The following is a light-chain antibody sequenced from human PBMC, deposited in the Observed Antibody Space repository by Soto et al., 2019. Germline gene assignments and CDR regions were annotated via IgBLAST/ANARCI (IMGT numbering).Light chain of an antibody. CDR2: GNS. CDR1: SSNTGAGYD. Sequence: QLVLTQPPSVSGAPGQRVTISCTGSSSNTGAGYDVHWYQQLPGTAPKLLIYGNSNRPSGVPDRFSGSKSGTSASLAIIGLQAEDEADYYCQSYDSSLSGWVFGGGTKLTVL. V-gene: IGLV1-40*01. CDR3: QSYDSSLSGWV. J-gene: IGLJ3*02.